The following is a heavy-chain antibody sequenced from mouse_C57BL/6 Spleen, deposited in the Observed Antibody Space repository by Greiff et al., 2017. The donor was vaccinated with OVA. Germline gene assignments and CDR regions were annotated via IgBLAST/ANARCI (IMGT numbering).Heavy chain of an antibody. CDR2: INPSTGGT. Sequence: EVQLQESGPELVKPGASVKISCKASGYSFTGYYMNWVKQSPEKSLEWIGEINPSTGGTTYNQKFKAKATLTVDKSSSTAYMQLKSLTSEDSAVYYCAGGDYDYDVPYWGQGTLVTVSA. CDR1: GYSFTGYY. V-gene: IGHV1-42*01. D-gene: IGHD2-4*01. J-gene: IGHJ3*01. CDR3: AGGDYDYDVPY.